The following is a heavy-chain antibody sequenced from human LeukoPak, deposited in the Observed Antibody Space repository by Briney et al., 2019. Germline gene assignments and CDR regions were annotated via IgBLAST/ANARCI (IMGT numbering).Heavy chain of an antibody. D-gene: IGHD1-26*01. J-gene: IGHJ4*02. Sequence: PSETLSLTCTVSGGSISSGDYYWSWIRQPPGKGLGWIGYIYYSGSTYYNPSLKSRVTISVDTSKNQFSLKLSSVTAADTAVYYCATLVGATRGVYWGQGTLVTASS. CDR1: GGSISSGDYY. V-gene: IGHV4-30-4*08. CDR3: ATLVGATRGVY. CDR2: IYYSGST.